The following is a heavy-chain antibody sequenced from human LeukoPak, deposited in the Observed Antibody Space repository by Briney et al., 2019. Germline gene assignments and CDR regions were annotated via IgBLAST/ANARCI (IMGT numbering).Heavy chain of an antibody. Sequence: GGSLRLSCAASGFTFSSYAMSWVRQAPGKGLEWVAVISYDGSNKYYADSVKGRFTISRDNSKNTLYLQMNSLRAEDTAVYYCAKEDWSSGYAKWGQGTLVTVSS. D-gene: IGHD3-22*01. J-gene: IGHJ4*02. CDR2: ISYDGSNK. V-gene: IGHV3-30*18. CDR3: AKEDWSSGYAK. CDR1: GFTFSSYA.